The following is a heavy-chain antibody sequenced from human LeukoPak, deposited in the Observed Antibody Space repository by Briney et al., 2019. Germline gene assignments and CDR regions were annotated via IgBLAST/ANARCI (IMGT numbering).Heavy chain of an antibody. CDR1: GGSISSTSSY. D-gene: IGHD3-22*01. Sequence: SETLSLTCTVSGGSISSTSSYWGWIRQPPGKGLEWIANIYYSGSTYYNSSLKSRVTISVETSKNQFSLNLRSVTAADTAVYYCARVSYYYDSSGFWTGKRRKRWFDPWGQGTLVTVSS. V-gene: IGHV4-39*01. CDR2: IYYSGST. CDR3: ARVSYYYDSSGFWTGKRRKRWFDP. J-gene: IGHJ5*02.